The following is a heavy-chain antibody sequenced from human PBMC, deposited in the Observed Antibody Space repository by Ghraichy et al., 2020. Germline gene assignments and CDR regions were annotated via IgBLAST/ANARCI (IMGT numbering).Heavy chain of an antibody. CDR1: GYTFTGYY. V-gene: IGHV1-2*06. CDR2: INPDSGGT. D-gene: IGHD3-9*01. CDR3: ARDRNPFDWLLPYYYYGMDV. Sequence: ASVKVSCKASGYTFTGYYMHWVRQAPGQGLEWMGRINPDSGGTNYAQKFQGRVTMTRDTSISTAYMELSRLRSDDTAVYYCARDRNPFDWLLPYYYYGMDVWGQGTTVTVSS. J-gene: IGHJ6*02.